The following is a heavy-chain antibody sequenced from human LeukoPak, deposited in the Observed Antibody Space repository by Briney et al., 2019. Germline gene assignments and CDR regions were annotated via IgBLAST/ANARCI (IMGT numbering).Heavy chain of an antibody. CDR2: IYYSGST. J-gene: IGHJ6*03. CDR3: ASNSSSWFYYYYMDV. Sequence: SQTLSLTCTVSGGSISSSSYYWGWIRQPPGKGLEWIGSIYYSGSTYYNPSLKSRVTISVDTSKNQFSLKLSSVTAADTAVYYCASNSSSWFYYYYMDVWGKGTTVTVSS. D-gene: IGHD6-13*01. V-gene: IGHV4-39*01. CDR1: GGSISSSSYY.